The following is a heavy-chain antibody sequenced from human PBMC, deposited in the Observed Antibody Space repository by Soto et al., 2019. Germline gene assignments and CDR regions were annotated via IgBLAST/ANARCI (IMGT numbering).Heavy chain of an antibody. CDR1: GFILSGYD. Sequence: EEQLVESGGGLVQPGGSLRLSCVASGFILSGYDMHWVRQATGEGLEWVSAIGTAGDPYYSGSVKGRFTISRGNAENSVYLHMISLRAGDTAVYYCARAGYDSSGYYFYAMDVWGPGTTVTVSS. CDR2: IGTAGDP. V-gene: IGHV3-13*05. CDR3: ARAGYDSSGYYFYAMDV. J-gene: IGHJ6*02. D-gene: IGHD3-22*01.